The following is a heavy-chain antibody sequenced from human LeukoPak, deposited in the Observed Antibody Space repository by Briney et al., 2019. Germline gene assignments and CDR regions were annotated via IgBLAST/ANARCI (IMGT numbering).Heavy chain of an antibody. J-gene: IGHJ4*02. Sequence: SETLSLTCTVSGGSIRSSYYYWGWIRQPPGKGLEWIGSIYDSGSTYYNPSLKSRVTISVDTSKNQFSLKLNSVTAADTAVYYCARAGITMVRGPPSYRHFDYWGQGTLVTVSS. CDR2: IYDSGST. V-gene: IGHV4-39*01. CDR1: GGSIRSSYYY. CDR3: ARAGITMVRGPPSYRHFDY. D-gene: IGHD3-10*01.